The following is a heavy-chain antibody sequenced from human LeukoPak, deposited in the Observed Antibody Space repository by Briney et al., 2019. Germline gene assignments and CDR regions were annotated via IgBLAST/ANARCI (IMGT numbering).Heavy chain of an antibody. J-gene: IGHJ4*02. V-gene: IGHV3-23*01. CDR1: GFTFSSYS. CDR2: ISGSGDTT. CDR3: AKDRDILTGYLDY. Sequence: GGSLRLSCTASGFTFSSYSMSWVRQGPGTGLEWVSAISGSGDTTFYADSVKGRFTISKDNSKNTLYLQMNSLRAEDTAVYYCAKDRDILTGYLDYWGQGTLVTVSS. D-gene: IGHD3-9*01.